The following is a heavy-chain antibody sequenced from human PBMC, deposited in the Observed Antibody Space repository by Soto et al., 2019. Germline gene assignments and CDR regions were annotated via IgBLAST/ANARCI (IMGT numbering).Heavy chain of an antibody. J-gene: IGHJ3*02. V-gene: IGHV3-23*01. Sequence: GGSLRLSCAASGFTFSSYAMSGVRQATGKGLERVSAISGSGSSTYYADSVKGRFTISRDNSKNTLYLQMNSLRAVDTAVYYCAKNAVVPATGAFDIWGQGTMVTVSS. CDR1: GFTFSSYA. D-gene: IGHD2-15*01. CDR2: ISGSGSST. CDR3: AKNAVVPATGAFDI.